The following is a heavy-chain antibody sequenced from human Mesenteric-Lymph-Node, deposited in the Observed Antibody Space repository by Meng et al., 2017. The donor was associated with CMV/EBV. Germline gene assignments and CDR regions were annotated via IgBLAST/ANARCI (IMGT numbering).Heavy chain of an antibody. J-gene: IGHJ6*02. CDR2: ISSSSSTI. Sequence: GESLKISCAASGFTFSSYSMNWVRPAPGKGLEWVSYISSSSSTIYYADSVKGRFTISRDNAKNSLYLQMNSLRAEDTAVYYCARDRGYCSSTSCYFRPYYYYYGMDVWGQGTTVTVSS. V-gene: IGHV3-48*04. CDR1: GFTFSSYS. CDR3: ARDRGYCSSTSCYFRPYYYYYGMDV. D-gene: IGHD2-2*01.